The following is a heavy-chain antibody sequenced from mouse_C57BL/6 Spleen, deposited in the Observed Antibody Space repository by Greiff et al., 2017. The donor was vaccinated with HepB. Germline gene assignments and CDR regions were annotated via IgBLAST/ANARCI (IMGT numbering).Heavy chain of an antibody. Sequence: VQLQQPGAELVRPGTSVKLSCKASGYTFTSYWMHWVKQRPGQGLEWIGVIDPSDSYTNYNQKFKGKATLTVDTSSSTAYMQLSSLTSDDSAVYYSARSGRGYFDYWGQGTTLTVSS. CDR2: IDPSDSYT. J-gene: IGHJ2*01. CDR1: GYTFTSYW. D-gene: IGHD3-1*01. V-gene: IGHV1-59*01. CDR3: ARSGRGYFDY.